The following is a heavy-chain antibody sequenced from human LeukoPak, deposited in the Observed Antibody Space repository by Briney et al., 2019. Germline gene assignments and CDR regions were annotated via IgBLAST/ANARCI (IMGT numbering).Heavy chain of an antibody. CDR3: ARGPAVTTSPNYYYYYYMDV. CDR1: GGTFSSYA. D-gene: IGHD4-17*01. CDR2: IIPIFGTA. Sequence: SVKVSCKASGGTFSSYAISWVRQAPGQGLEWMGRIIPIFGTANYAQKFQGRVTITTDKSTSTAYMELSSLRSEDTAVYYCARGPAVTTSPNYYYYYYMDVWGKGTTVTVSS. J-gene: IGHJ6*03. V-gene: IGHV1-69*05.